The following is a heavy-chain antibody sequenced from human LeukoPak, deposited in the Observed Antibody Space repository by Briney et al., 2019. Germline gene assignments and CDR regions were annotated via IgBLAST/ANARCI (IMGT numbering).Heavy chain of an antibody. J-gene: IGHJ4*02. CDR2: ISYDGSNK. V-gene: IGHV3-30*18. Sequence: PGRSLRLSCAASGFTFSSYGMHWVRQAPGKGLEWVAVISYDGSNKYYADSVKGRFTISRDNSKNTLYLQMNSLRAEDTAVYYCAKEGPVEYYFDYWGQGTLVTVSS. CDR3: AKEGPVEYYFDY. CDR1: GFTFSSYG. D-gene: IGHD5-24*01.